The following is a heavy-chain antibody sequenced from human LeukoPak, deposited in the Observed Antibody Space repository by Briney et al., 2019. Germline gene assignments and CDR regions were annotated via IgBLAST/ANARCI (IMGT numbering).Heavy chain of an antibody. J-gene: IGHJ3*02. V-gene: IGHV3-66*02. CDR1: GFTLSSNY. D-gene: IGHD3-10*01. CDR3: ARDTSGIRDDAFDI. Sequence: GGSLRLSCAASGFTLSSNYMSWVRQAPGEGLEWVSVIYSGGSTYYADSVKGRFTISRDNSKNTLYLQMNSRRAEDTAVYYCARDTSGIRDDAFDIWGQGTMVTVSS. CDR2: IYSGGST.